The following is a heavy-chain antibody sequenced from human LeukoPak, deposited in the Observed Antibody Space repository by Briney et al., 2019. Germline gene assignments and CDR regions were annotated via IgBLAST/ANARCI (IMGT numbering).Heavy chain of an antibody. CDR3: AGGISITMMAFDY. CDR2: INPNSGGT. J-gene: IGHJ4*02. Sequence: ASVKVSCKASGYTFTGYYMHWVRQAPGQGLEWMGWINPNSGGTNYAQKFQGRVTMTRDTSISTAYMELSRLRSDDTAVYYCAGGISITMMAFDYWGQGTLVTVSS. V-gene: IGHV1-2*02. D-gene: IGHD3-22*01. CDR1: GYTFTGYY.